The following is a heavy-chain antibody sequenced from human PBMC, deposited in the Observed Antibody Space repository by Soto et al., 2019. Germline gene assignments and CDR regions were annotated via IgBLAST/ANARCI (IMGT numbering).Heavy chain of an antibody. CDR2: ISYDGTNK. V-gene: IGHV3-30*18. CDR3: AKAVPPFVVVTASDY. Sequence: GGSLRLSCAAPGFTFRNFGMHWVRQAPGKGLEWVAVISYDGTNKYYADSVKGRFTISRDNSKNTLYLQINSLRAEDTAVYYCAKAVPPFVVVTASDYWGQGTLVTVSS. J-gene: IGHJ4*02. CDR1: GFTFRNFG. D-gene: IGHD2-21*02.